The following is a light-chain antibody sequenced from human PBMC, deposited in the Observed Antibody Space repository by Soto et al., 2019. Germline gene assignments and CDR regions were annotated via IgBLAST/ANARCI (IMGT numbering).Light chain of an antibody. V-gene: IGKV1-16*01. Sequence: DIRMTQSPSSLSASVGDRVTITCRASLTIGDSLSWFQQKVGKPPTLLIYGASALQSGVPSRFSGRASETDFTLPIGRLQPDDFANYYGQQYNSYSPATFGQGTKVEIK. CDR3: QQYNSYSPAT. CDR1: LTIGDS. CDR2: GAS. J-gene: IGKJ1*01.